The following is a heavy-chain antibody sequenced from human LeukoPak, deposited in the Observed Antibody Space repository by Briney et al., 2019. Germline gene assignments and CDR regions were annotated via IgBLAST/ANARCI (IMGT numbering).Heavy chain of an antibody. Sequence: SETLSLTCAVYGGSFSGYYWSWIRQPPGKGLEWIGEINHSGSTNYNPSLKSRVTISVDTSKNQFSLKLSSVTAADTAVYYCARGPFDYWGQRTLDTVSS. J-gene: IGHJ4*02. CDR2: INHSGST. CDR3: ARGPFDY. V-gene: IGHV4-34*01. CDR1: GGSFSGYY.